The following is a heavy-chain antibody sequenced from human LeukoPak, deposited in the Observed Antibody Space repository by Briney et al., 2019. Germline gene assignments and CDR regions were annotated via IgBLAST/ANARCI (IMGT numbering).Heavy chain of an antibody. J-gene: IGHJ6*02. D-gene: IGHD3-22*01. V-gene: IGHV1-18*01. CDR1: VYTFTSYG. CDR2: ISAYIGNT. CDR3: ARAYYYDSSGYRKYYYYYYGMDV. Sequence: ASVKVSCQASVYTFTSYGISWVRQAPGQGLEWIGWISAYIGNTNYAQKLQGRVTMTTDTSTSTAYMELRSLRSDDTAVYYCARAYYYDSSGYRKYYYYYYGMDVWGQGTTVTVSS.